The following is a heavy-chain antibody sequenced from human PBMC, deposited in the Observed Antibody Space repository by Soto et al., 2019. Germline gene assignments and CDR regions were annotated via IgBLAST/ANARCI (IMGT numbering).Heavy chain of an antibody. CDR1: GFTFDDYG. D-gene: IGHD2-15*01. V-gene: IGHV3-20*01. CDR2: INWNGGST. Sequence: GGSLRLSCAASGFTFDDYGMSWVRQAPGKGLEWVSGINWNGGSTGYADSVKGRFTISRNNAKNSLYLQMNSLRAEDTALYHCARGLSCSGGSCYTYYYYMDVWGKGTTVTVSS. CDR3: ARGLSCSGGSCYTYYYYMDV. J-gene: IGHJ6*03.